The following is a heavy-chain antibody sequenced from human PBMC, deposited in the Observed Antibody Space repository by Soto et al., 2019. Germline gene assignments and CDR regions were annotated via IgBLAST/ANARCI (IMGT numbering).Heavy chain of an antibody. CDR2: ISAYNGNT. Sequence: ASVKVSCKASGYTFTSYGISLVRQSPGQGLEWMGWISAYNGNTNYAQKLQGRVTMTTDSPTSTAYMQLRSLRADYTAVYYCARDKGYCSSTRCYSHGMDVWGQGTTLTVSS. CDR1: GYTFTSYG. V-gene: IGHV1-18*04. J-gene: IGHJ6*02. D-gene: IGHD2-2*02. CDR3: ARDKGYCSSTRCYSHGMDV.